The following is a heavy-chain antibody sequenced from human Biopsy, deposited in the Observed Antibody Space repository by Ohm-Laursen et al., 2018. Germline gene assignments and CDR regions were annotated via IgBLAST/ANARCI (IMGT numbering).Heavy chain of an antibody. J-gene: IGHJ3*02. Sequence: SLRLSCAASGFTFKNYAMNWVRQAPGKGLDWVSSIDSSAASTFYADSVKGRFTISRDNSKNTLFLQMNSLRAADTAVYYCATSTMVRSSGHAFDIWGQGTVVTVS. V-gene: IGHV3-23*01. CDR3: ATSTMVRSSGHAFDI. CDR1: GFTFKNYA. CDR2: IDSSAAST. D-gene: IGHD3-10*01.